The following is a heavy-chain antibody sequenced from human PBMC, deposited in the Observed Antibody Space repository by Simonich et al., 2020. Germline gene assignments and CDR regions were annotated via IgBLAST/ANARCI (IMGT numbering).Heavy chain of an antibody. CDR2: INPNGGGT. CDR1: GYTFTGYY. V-gene: IGHV1-2*02. CDR3: ARIANPGKDLNWFDP. D-gene: IGHD2-15*01. J-gene: IGHJ5*02. Sequence: QVQLVQSGAEVKKPGASVKVSCKASGYTFTGYYMHWVRQAPGQGLGGVGVINPNGGGTNEAQKLQGRVTMTRDTSISTAYMELSRLRSDDTAVYYCARIANPGKDLNWFDPWGQGTLVTVSS.